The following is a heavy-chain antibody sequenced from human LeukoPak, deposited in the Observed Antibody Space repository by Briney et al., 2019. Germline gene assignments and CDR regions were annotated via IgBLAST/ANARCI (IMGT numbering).Heavy chain of an antibody. J-gene: IGHJ4*02. Sequence: SETLSLTCTVSGDSIRDYHCNWIRHSPGKGLEWIGNISYSGSPKYNPSLKSRVTLSVDTSKNQFSLKLTSATAADTAVYYCARVSPDSSAYVDSWGQGTLVTVSS. CDR2: ISYSGSP. D-gene: IGHD3-22*01. CDR3: ARVSPDSSAYVDS. CDR1: GDSIRDYH. V-gene: IGHV4-59*01.